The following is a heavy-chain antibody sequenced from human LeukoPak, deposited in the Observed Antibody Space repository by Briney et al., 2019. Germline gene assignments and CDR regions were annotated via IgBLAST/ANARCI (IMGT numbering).Heavy chain of an antibody. CDR3: ARGNYYDSSGYYSFDY. D-gene: IGHD3-22*01. Sequence: GGSLRLSCAASGFTFDDYGMSWVRQAPGKGLEWVSGISWNGGSTGYADSVKGRFTTSRDNAKNSLYLQMNSLRAEDTALYYCARGNYYDSSGYYSFDYWGQGTLVTVSS. CDR1: GFTFDDYG. V-gene: IGHV3-20*04. J-gene: IGHJ4*02. CDR2: ISWNGGST.